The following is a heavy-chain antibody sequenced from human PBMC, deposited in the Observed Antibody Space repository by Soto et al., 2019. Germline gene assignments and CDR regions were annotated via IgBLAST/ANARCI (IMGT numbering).Heavy chain of an antibody. CDR3: ATRTSGRVSFFDY. CDR1: GGTFSSYA. D-gene: IGHD1-26*01. J-gene: IGHJ4*02. V-gene: IGHV1-69*13. Sequence: GASVKVSCKASGGTFSSYAISWVRQAPGQGLEWMGGIIPIFGTANYAQKFQGRVTITADEFTSTAYMELSSLRSEDTAVYYCATRTSGRVSFFDYWGQGTLVTVSS. CDR2: IIPIFGTA.